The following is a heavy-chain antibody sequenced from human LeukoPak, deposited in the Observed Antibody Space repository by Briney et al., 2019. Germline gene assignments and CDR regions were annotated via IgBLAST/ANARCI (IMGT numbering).Heavy chain of an antibody. D-gene: IGHD2-15*01. CDR3: TKRDSQNFFEY. V-gene: IGHV3-23*01. Sequence: GGSLRPSCAASGFPFSSYAMGWVRQAPGKGLEWVSTSGRAGGTYYVDSVKGRFTISRDNSRNTLYLHMNGLRAEDTAVYYCTKRDSQNFFEYWGQGTLVTVSS. J-gene: IGHJ4*02. CDR2: SGRAGGT. CDR1: GFPFSSYA.